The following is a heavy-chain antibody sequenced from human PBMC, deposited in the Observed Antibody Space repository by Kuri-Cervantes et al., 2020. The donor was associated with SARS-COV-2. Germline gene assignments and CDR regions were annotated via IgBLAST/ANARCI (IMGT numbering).Heavy chain of an antibody. J-gene: IGHJ5*02. V-gene: IGHV4-34*01. CDR2: INHTGSA. Sequence: SQTLSLTCGVYGGSFSDYDWTWIRQPPMKGLEWIGEINHTGSATYNPSLKSRVTISVDTSKNLFSLKLTSVTAAHTAVYFCARGVVTIYGFLVLLPAPGWLDPWGQGTMVTVSS. CDR3: ARGVVTIYGFLVLLPAPGWLDP. CDR1: GGSFSDYD. D-gene: IGHD3-3*01.